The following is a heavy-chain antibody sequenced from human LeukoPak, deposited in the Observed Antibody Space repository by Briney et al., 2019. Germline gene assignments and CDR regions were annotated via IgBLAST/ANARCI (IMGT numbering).Heavy chain of an antibody. CDR1: GFTFSSYA. J-gene: IGHJ4*02. CDR3: AKRDRGSGYSDFDY. V-gene: IGHV3-23*01. CDR2: ISGSGGST. Sequence: GGSLRLSCAASGFTFSSYAVSWVRQAPGKGLEWVSVISGSGGSTYYADSVKGRFTISRDNSKNTLYLQMNSLRAEDTAVYYCAKRDRGSGYSDFDYWGQGTLVTVSS. D-gene: IGHD3-22*01.